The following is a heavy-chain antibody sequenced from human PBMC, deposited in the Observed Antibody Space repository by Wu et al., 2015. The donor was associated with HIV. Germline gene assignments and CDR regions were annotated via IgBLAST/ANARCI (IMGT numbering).Heavy chain of an antibody. D-gene: IGHD2-2*01. Sequence: QVQLVQSGAEVKKPGSSVKVSCKASGGTFSSYAISWVRQAPGQGLEWMGGIIPIFGTANYAQKFQGRVTITADESTSTAYMELSSLRSEDTAVYYCARERRGLVVVVPVCEQAYVLPTVVRRGDETGPTVRPFLLEGSRDS. CDR1: GGTFSSYA. J-gene: IGHJ5*01. CDR3: ARERRGLVVVVPVCEQAYVLPTVVRRGDETGPTVRPFLLEGSRDS. CDR2: IIPIFGTA. V-gene: IGHV1-69*12.